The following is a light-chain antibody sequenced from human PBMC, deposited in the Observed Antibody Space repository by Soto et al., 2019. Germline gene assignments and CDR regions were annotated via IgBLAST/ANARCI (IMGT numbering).Light chain of an antibody. Sequence: QSALTQPASVSGSPGQSITISCTGTSSDAGSYNLVSWYQQYPDKAPKLMIYEVGKRPSGVSNRFSGSKSGNTASLTISGLQAEDEADYYCCSYAGSSTWVFGTGTKLTVL. CDR3: CSYAGSSTWV. CDR1: SSDAGSYNL. CDR2: EVG. V-gene: IGLV2-23*02. J-gene: IGLJ1*01.